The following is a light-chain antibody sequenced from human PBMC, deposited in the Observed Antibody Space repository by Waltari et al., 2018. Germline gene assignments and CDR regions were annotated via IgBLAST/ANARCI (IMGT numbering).Light chain of an antibody. CDR2: AAS. J-gene: IGKJ1*01. CDR1: QSISTN. CDR3: QQSYSNFKT. V-gene: IGKV1-39*01. Sequence: DIQMTQSPPSLSASVGDRVTITCRARQSISTNLNWYKQKPGKAPRLLIYAASSLQSGVPSKFSGSGSGTDFTLTISSLQPEDFATYYCQQSYSNFKTFGQGTRVEIK.